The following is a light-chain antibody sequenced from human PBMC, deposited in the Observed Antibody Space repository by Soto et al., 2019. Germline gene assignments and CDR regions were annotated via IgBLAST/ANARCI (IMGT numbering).Light chain of an antibody. Sequence: DLVMTPTPDSLAVSLGARATINCKSSQSVLYSSNNKNYLAWYQQKPGQPPKLLIYWASTRESGVPDRLSGSGSGTDFTLTISSCQAEDVAVYYCQQYYSSPPWTFGQGTKVDIK. CDR2: WAS. J-gene: IGKJ1*01. CDR1: QSVLYSSNNKNY. CDR3: QQYYSSPPWT. V-gene: IGKV4-1*01.